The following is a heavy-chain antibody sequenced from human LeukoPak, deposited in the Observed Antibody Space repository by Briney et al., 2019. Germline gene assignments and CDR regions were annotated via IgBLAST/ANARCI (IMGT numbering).Heavy chain of an antibody. CDR3: AELGITMIGGV. J-gene: IGHJ6*04. CDR1: GFTFSSYT. V-gene: IGHV3-48*03. CDR2: ISSSGSTI. Sequence: GGSLRLSCAASGFTFSSYTMNWVRQAPGKGLEWVSYISSSGSTIYYADSVKGRFTISRDNTKNSLYLQMNSLRAEDTAVYYCAELGITMIGGVWGKGTTVTISS. D-gene: IGHD3-10*02.